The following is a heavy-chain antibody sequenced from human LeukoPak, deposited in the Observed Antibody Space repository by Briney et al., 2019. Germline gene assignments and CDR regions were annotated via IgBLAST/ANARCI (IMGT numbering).Heavy chain of an antibody. V-gene: IGHV4-59*01. CDR2: IYYSGST. Sequence: PSETLSLTCTASGGSISSYYWSWIRQPPGKGLEWIGYIYYSGSTNYNPSLKSRVTISVDTSKNQFSLKLSSVTAADTAVYYCASLMATSPYYYYGMDVWGQGTTVTVSS. J-gene: IGHJ6*02. CDR3: ASLMATSPYYYYGMDV. CDR1: GGSISSYY. D-gene: IGHD5-24*01.